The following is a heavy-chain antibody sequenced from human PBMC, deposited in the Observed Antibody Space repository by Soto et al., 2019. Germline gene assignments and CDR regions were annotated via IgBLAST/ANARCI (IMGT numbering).Heavy chain of an antibody. Sequence: GGSLRLSCAASGFTFSSYGMHWVRQAPGKGLEWVAVISYDGSNKYYADSEKSRFTISRDNSKNTLYLQMKSMRAEDTAVYNSAKDPAARLRYYYYYYMDVWGKGTMVTVSS. CDR3: AKDPAARLRYYYYYYMDV. V-gene: IGHV3-30*18. J-gene: IGHJ6*03. D-gene: IGHD6-6*01. CDR1: GFTFSSYG. CDR2: ISYDGSNK.